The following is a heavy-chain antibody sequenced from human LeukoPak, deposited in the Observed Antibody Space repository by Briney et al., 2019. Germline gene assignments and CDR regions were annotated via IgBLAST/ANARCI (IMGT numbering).Heavy chain of an antibody. V-gene: IGHV3-53*01. CDR1: GFTVANDR. CDR3: VRERFGAIVEN. J-gene: IGHJ4*02. CDR2: VYGGGNT. D-gene: IGHD3-10*01. Sequence: SGGSLRLSCAASGFTVANDRMSWVRQPPGKGLEWVSTVYGGGNTAYTDSVKGRFTISRDTSKNTLLLQMNSLRAEDTAVYFCVRERFGAIVENWGQGAPVIVSS.